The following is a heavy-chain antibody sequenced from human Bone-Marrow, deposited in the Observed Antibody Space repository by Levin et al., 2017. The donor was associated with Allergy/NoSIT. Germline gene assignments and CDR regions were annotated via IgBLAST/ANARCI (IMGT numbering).Heavy chain of an antibody. D-gene: IGHD6-13*01. V-gene: IGHV3-48*03. CDR1: GFTFSNYE. CDR2: INSSDSAV. CDR3: ARDRRAAAGKDPADY. Sequence: GGSLRLSCAASGFTFSNYEMSWVRQAPGKGLEWVSYINSSDSAVYYADSVKGRFTISRDNAKNSLYLQMNSLRAEDTAVYYCARDRRAAAGKDPADYWGRGTLVTVSS. J-gene: IGHJ4*02.